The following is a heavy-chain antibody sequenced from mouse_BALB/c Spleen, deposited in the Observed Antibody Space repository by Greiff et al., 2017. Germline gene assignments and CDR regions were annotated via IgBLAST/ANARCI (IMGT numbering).Heavy chain of an antibody. Sequence: EVQVVESGGGLVKPGGSLKLSCAASGFTFSSYAMSWVRQSPEKRLEWVAEISSGGSYTYYPDTVTGRFTISRDNAKNTLYLEMSSLRSEDTAMYYCARRRYDGGYAMDYWGQGTSVTVSS. D-gene: IGHD2-14*01. J-gene: IGHJ4*01. CDR3: ARRRYDGGYAMDY. V-gene: IGHV5-9-4*01. CDR2: ISSGGSYT. CDR1: GFTFSSYA.